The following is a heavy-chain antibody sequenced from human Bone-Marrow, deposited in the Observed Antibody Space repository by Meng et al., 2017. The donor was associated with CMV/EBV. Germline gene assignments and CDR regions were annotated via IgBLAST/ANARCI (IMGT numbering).Heavy chain of an antibody. V-gene: IGHV4-39*01. CDR2: IYYSGST. J-gene: IGHJ6*02. CDR3: ASLRFLEWLLKVSYYGMDV. Sequence: SETLSLTCTVSGGSISSSSYYWGWIRQPPGKGLEWIGSIYYSGSTYYNPSLKSRVTISVDTSKNQFPLKLSSVTAADTAVYYCASLRFLEWLLKVSYYGMDVWGQGTTVTVSS. D-gene: IGHD3-3*01. CDR1: GGSISSSSYY.